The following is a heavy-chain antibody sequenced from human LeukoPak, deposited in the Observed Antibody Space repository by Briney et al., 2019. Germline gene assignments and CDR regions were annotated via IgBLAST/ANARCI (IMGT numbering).Heavy chain of an antibody. CDR1: GFTFSSYA. D-gene: IGHD3-10*01. CDR3: AKVGEPYGSGSYYVDY. CDR2: ISYDGSNK. J-gene: IGHJ4*02. Sequence: PGGSLRLSCAASGFTFSSYAMHWVRQAPGNGLEWVAVISYDGSNKYYADSVKGRFTISRDNSKNTLYLQMNSLRAEDTAVYYCAKVGEPYGSGSYYVDYWGQGTLVTVSS. V-gene: IGHV3-30*04.